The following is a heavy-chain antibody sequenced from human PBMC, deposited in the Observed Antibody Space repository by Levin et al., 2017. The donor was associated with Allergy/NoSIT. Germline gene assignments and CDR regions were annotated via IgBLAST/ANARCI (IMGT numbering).Heavy chain of an antibody. CDR3: AKGLEGYCSSTSCSGDAFDI. CDR2: ISYDGSNK. Sequence: GESLKISCAASGFTFSSYGMHWVRQAPGKGLEWVAVISYDGSNKYYADSVKGRFTISRDNSKNTLYLQMNSLRAEDTAVYYCAKGLEGYCSSTSCSGDAFDIWGQGTMVTVSS. V-gene: IGHV3-30*18. J-gene: IGHJ3*02. D-gene: IGHD2-2*01. CDR1: GFTFSSYG.